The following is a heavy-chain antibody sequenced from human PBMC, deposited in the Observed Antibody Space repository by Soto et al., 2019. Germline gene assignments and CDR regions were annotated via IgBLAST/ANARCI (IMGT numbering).Heavy chain of an antibody. J-gene: IGHJ5*02. V-gene: IGHV4-4*07. Sequence: SETLSLTCTVSGGAITAYYWSWIRQPVGEGLQWVGRVYSTGSTNYNPSLRSRVTMSVDTSQNQFFLRLSSVTAADTAVYYCARDEYYDSNNWFDHWGQGILVTVSS. D-gene: IGHD3-22*01. CDR3: ARDEYYDSNNWFDH. CDR2: VYSTGST. CDR1: GGAITAYY.